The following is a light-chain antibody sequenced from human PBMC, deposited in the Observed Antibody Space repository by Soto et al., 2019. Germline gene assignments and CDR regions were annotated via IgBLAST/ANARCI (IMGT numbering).Light chain of an antibody. V-gene: IGKV3-20*01. Sequence: DIVLTQSPSTLSSSPGERATLSCRASQTISTRFVAWYQQTPGQAPRLLIYAASSRASGIPDRFSGSGSGTDFTLTISRLEPDDFAVYYCQQYGGLPYTFGQGTKLEIK. CDR3: QQYGGLPYT. CDR1: QTISTRF. J-gene: IGKJ2*01. CDR2: AAS.